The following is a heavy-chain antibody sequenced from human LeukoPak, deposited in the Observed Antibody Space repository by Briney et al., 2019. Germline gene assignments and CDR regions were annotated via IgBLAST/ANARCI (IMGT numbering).Heavy chain of an antibody. V-gene: IGHV3-23*01. Sequence: GGSLRLSCAASGFTFSSYAMSWVRQAPGKGLEWVSAISGSGGSTYYADSVKGRFTISRDNSKNTLYLQMNNLRADDTAVYYCANPWGSGWYFDLWGRGTLVTVSS. D-gene: IGHD7-27*01. CDR2: ISGSGGST. CDR1: GFTFSSYA. J-gene: IGHJ2*01. CDR3: ANPWGSGWYFDL.